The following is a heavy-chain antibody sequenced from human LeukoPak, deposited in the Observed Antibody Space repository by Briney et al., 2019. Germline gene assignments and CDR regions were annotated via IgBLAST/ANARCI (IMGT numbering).Heavy chain of an antibody. J-gene: IGHJ4*02. CDR2: IYASGNT. CDR3: ARGYDRLGYHHHDY. D-gene: IGHD3-22*01. Sequence: SETLSLTCSVSGGSFNIYYWSWIRQPAGKRLEWIGRIYASGNTNYNPSLTSRVTMSVDTSKNQFSLKLNSVTGADTAVYYCARGYDRLGYHHHDYWGQGTLVTVSS. CDR1: GGSFNIYY. V-gene: IGHV4-4*07.